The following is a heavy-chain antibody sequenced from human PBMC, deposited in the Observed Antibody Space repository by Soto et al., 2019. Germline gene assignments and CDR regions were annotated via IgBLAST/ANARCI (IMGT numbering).Heavy chain of an antibody. CDR3: ARNRRVTMVRGTPRYYYFYGMDV. D-gene: IGHD3-10*01. CDR1: GGTFSNHA. J-gene: IGHJ6*02. CDR2: FITFLGTP. V-gene: IGHV1-69*13. Sequence: ASVKVSCKASGGTFSNHAVIWVRQAPGQGLEWLGGFITFLGTPSYAQKFQDRLTITADESTSTAYMELNSLRSEDTAIYFCARNRRVTMVRGTPRYYYFYGMDVWGQGTTVTVSS.